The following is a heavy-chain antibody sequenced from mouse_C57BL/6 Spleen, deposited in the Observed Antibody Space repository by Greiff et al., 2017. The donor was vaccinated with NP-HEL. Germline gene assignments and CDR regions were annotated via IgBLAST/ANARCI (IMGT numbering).Heavy chain of an antibody. CDR2: INPSTGGT. J-gene: IGHJ2*01. CDR1: GYSFTGYY. V-gene: IGHV1-42*01. CDR3: ASRELLDY. Sequence: EVQLQQSGPELVKPGASVKISCKASGYSFTGYYMNWVKQSPEKSLEWIGEINPSTGGTTYNQKFKAKATLTVNKSSSTAYMQLKSLTSEDSAVYYCASRELLDYWGQGTTLTVSS.